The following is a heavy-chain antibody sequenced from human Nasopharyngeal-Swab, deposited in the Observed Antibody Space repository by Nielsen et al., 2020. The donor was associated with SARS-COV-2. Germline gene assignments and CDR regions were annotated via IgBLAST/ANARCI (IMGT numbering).Heavy chain of an antibody. CDR2: ISASGGST. CDR3: AKTSARIGYSSGWGPDY. Sequence: GESLKISCAASGFTFSSYAMSWVRQAPGKGLEWVSGISASGGSTYSADSVKGRFTISRDNSKNTLYLQMNSLRADDTAVYYCAKTSARIGYSSGWGPDYWGQGTLVTVYS. D-gene: IGHD6-19*01. V-gene: IGHV3-23*01. CDR1: GFTFSSYA. J-gene: IGHJ4*02.